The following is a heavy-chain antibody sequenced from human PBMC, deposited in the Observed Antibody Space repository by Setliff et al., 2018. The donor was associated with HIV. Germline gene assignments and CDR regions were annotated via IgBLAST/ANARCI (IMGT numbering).Heavy chain of an antibody. V-gene: IGHV5-51*01. CDR2: IYPSDSDT. CDR1: GYSFPSHW. CDR3: ARGGVVGGTPFGPNAPPYFDY. D-gene: IGHD2-15*01. Sequence: PGESLKISCKGSGYSFPSHWIGWVRQMPGKGLEWMGIIYPSDSDTRYSPSFQGQVTISADKSFSTADLQWSSLKASDTAMYYCARGGVVGGTPFGPNAPPYFDYWGQGTLVTVSS. J-gene: IGHJ4*02.